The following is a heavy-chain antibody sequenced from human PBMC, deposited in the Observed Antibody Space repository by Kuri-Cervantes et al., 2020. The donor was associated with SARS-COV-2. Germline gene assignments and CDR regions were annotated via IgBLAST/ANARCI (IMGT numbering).Heavy chain of an antibody. D-gene: IGHD3/OR15-3a*01. Sequence: ASVKVSCKASGYAFTSYGISWVRQAPGQGLEWMGWISAYNGNTNYAQKPQGRVTMTTDTSTSTAYMELRSLRSDDTAVYYCASRTGHYYYYYMDVWGKGTTVTVSS. V-gene: IGHV1-18*01. J-gene: IGHJ6*03. CDR1: GYAFTSYG. CDR2: ISAYNGNT. CDR3: ASRTGHYYYYYMDV.